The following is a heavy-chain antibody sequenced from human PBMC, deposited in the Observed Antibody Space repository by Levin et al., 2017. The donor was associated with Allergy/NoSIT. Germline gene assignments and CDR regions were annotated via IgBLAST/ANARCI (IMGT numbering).Heavy chain of an antibody. CDR3: ARGLNAEPEYGMDV. Sequence: GESLKISCKASGYTFTSYDINWVRQATGQGLEWMGWMNPNSGNTGYAQKFQGRVTMTRNTSISTAYMELSSLRSEDTAVYYCARGLNAEPEYGMDVWGQGTTVTVSS. J-gene: IGHJ6*02. D-gene: IGHD1-14*01. CDR1: GYTFTSYD. CDR2: MNPNSGNT. V-gene: IGHV1-8*01.